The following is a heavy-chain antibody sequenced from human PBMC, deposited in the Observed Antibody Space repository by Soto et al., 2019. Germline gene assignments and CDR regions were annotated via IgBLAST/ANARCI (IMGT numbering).Heavy chain of an antibody. V-gene: IGHV1-3*01. CDR1: GYTFTSYA. CDR3: ARVQCSGGSCYSSDYYYMDV. D-gene: IGHD2-15*01. Sequence: GASVKVSCKASGYTFTSYAMHWVRQAPGQRLEWMGWINAGNGNTKYSQKFQGRVTITRDTSASTAYMELSSLRSEDTAVYYCARVQCSGGSCYSSDYYYMDVWGKGTTVTVSS. CDR2: INAGNGNT. J-gene: IGHJ6*03.